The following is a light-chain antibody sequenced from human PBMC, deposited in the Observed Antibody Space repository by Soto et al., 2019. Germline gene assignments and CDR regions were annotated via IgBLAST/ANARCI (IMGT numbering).Light chain of an antibody. V-gene: IGKV3-20*01. Sequence: EVVLTQSPGTLSLSPGERATLSCRASQNIRGNELAWYQQKPGQAPRLLIYRGSSRATGIPDRFTGRGSGTAFTLTIARLEPEDFAVYYCQDDGNSAPWTFGQGTKVEIK. CDR2: RGS. J-gene: IGKJ1*01. CDR3: QDDGNSAPWT. CDR1: QNIRGNE.